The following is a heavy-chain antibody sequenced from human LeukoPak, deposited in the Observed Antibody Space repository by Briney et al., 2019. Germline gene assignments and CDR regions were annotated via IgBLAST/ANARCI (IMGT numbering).Heavy chain of an antibody. J-gene: IGHJ4*02. CDR1: GVSISSYY. D-gene: IGHD6-13*01. Sequence: PSETLSLTCAVSGVSISSYYWSWIRQPPGRGLEWIGSIHYSGSTSYNSSLKSRVTMSIDTSKNQFSLKLSSVTPADTAVYYCARQVYSSSWSYYFEYWGQGILVTVSS. CDR3: ARQVYSSSWSYYFEY. CDR2: IHYSGST. V-gene: IGHV4-59*01.